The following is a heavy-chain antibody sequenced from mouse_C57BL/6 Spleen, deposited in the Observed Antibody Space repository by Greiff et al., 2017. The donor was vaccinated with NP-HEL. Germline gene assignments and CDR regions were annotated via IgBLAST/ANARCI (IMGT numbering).Heavy chain of an antibody. CDR1: GFPFRDYG. J-gene: IGHJ3*01. CDR2: ISSGSSTI. D-gene: IGHD4-1*01. CDR3: ASNWDFAY. V-gene: IGHV5-17*01. Sequence: VKLEESGGGLVKPGGSLKLSCAASGFPFRDYGMHWVRQAPEKGLEWVAYISSGSSTIYYADTVKGRFTISRDNAKNTLFLQMTSLRSEDTAMYYCASNWDFAYWGQGTLVTVSA.